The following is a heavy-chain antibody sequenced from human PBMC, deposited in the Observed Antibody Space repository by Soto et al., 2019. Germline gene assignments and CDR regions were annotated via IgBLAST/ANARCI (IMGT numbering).Heavy chain of an antibody. CDR1: GYTFTSYT. CDR3: ARGSYYYDSSGYYHY. V-gene: IGHV1-69*02. CDR2: IIPILGIA. D-gene: IGHD3-22*01. Sequence: GASVKVSCKASGYTFTSYTISWVRQAPGQGLEWMGRIIPILGIANYAQKFQGRVTITADKSTSTAYMELSSLRSEDTAVYYCARGSYYYDSSGYYHYWGQGTLVTVSS. J-gene: IGHJ4*02.